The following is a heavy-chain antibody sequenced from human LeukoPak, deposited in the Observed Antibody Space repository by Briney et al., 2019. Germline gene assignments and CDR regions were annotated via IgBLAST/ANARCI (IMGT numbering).Heavy chain of an antibody. CDR3: ARAGNSSGYFFYLDY. V-gene: IGHV4-34*01. CDR1: GGSFSGYY. CDR2: INHSGST. Sequence: SETLSLTCAVYGGSFSGYYWSWIRQPPGKGLEWIGGINHSGSTNYNPSLKSRVTISVDTSKNQFSLKLSSVTAADTAVYYCARAGNSSGYFFYLDYWGQGTLVTVSS. D-gene: IGHD3-22*01. J-gene: IGHJ4*02.